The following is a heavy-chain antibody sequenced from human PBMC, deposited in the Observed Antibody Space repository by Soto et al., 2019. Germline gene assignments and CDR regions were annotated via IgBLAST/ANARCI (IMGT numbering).Heavy chain of an antibody. J-gene: IGHJ6*02. CDR1: GYSFTSYW. CDR2: IDPSDSYT. CDR3: ARHPGGIADRVASYYGMDV. Sequence: PGESLKISCKGSGYSFTSYWISWVRQMPGKGLEWMGRIDPSDSYTNYSPSFQGHVTISADKSISTAYLQWSSLKASDTAMYYCARHPGGIADRVASYYGMDVWGQGTTVTVSS. V-gene: IGHV5-10-1*01. D-gene: IGHD6-13*01.